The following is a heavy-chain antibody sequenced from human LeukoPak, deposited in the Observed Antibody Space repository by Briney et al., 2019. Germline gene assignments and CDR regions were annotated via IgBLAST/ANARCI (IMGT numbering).Heavy chain of an antibody. J-gene: IGHJ4*02. D-gene: IGHD3-10*01. V-gene: IGHV1-18*01. CDR1: GYTFTSYG. CDR3: ARDQGGFGELLAAY. CDR2: ISAYNGNT. Sequence: GASVKVSCKASGYTFTSYGITWVRQAPGQGLEWMGWISAYNGNTNYAQKLQGRVTMTTDTSTSTAYMELSSLRSEDTAVYYCARDQGGFGELLAAYWGQGTLVTVSS.